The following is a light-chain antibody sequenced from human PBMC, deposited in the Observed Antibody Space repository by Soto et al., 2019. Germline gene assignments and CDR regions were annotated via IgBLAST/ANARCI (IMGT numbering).Light chain of an antibody. Sequence: EIVLTQSPATLSLSPGESATLSCRASQSVSSFLAWYQQKPGQAPRLLIYDASKRATGIPARFSGSGSGTDVPLTISSLEPEDFAVYYCQQFSNWASTFGQGTKLEIK. CDR1: QSVSSF. V-gene: IGKV3-11*01. J-gene: IGKJ2*01. CDR2: DAS. CDR3: QQFSNWAST.